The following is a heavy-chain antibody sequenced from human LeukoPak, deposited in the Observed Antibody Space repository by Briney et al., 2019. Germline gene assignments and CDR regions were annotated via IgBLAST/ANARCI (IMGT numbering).Heavy chain of an antibody. Sequence: PGGSLRLSCAASGFTFSSYGMHWVRQAPGKGLEWVAFIRYDGSNKYYADSVKGRFTISRDNSKNTLYLQMNSLRAEDTAVYYCAKDAPKGAIQYPSYYFDYWGQGTLVTVSS. CDR1: GFTFSSYG. CDR3: AKDAPKGAIQYPSYYFDY. V-gene: IGHV3-30*02. D-gene: IGHD2-2*01. J-gene: IGHJ4*02. CDR2: IRYDGSNK.